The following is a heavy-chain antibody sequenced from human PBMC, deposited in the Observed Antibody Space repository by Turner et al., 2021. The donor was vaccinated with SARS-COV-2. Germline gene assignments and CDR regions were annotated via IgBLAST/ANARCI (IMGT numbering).Heavy chain of an antibody. V-gene: IGHV1-2*02. CDR2: IKPNSGGT. CDR3: ARSRYTYGSYYYYGMDV. CDR1: GYTFTGYY. D-gene: IGHD5-18*01. Sequence: QVQLVQSGAEVKKPGASVKVSCKASGYTFTGYYMHWVRQAPGQGLEWMGWIKPNSGGTNYAQKLQGRVTMTWDTSISTDYMELSRLRSDDTAVYYCARSRYTYGSYYYYGMDVWGQGTTVTVSS. J-gene: IGHJ6*02.